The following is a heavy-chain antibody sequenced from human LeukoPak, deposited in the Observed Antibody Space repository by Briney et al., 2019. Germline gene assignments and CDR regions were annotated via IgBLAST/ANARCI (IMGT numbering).Heavy chain of an antibody. CDR1: GGSISSYY. V-gene: IGHV4-59*01. CDR2: IYYSGST. CDR3: ARSLGDSSGYEVRDAFDI. Sequence: SETLSLTCTVSGGSISSYYWSWIRQPPGKGLEWIGYIYYSGSTNYNPSLKSRVTISVDTSKNQFSLKLSSVTAADTAVYYCARSLGDSSGYEVRDAFDIWGQGTMVTVSS. D-gene: IGHD3-22*01. J-gene: IGHJ3*02.